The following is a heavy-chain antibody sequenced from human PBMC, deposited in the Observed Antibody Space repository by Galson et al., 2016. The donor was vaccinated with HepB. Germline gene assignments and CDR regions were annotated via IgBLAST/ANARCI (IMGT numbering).Heavy chain of an antibody. CDR2: TYYRSKWYN. D-gene: IGHD5-18*01. CDR3: ARDFGIQLWLGYMDV. Sequence: CAISGDSVPSNSAAWNWIRQSPSRGLEWLGRTYYRSKWYNDYAVYVKSRITINPDTSKNQFYLQMTYVTPEDTAVYHCARDFGIQLWLGYMDVWGKGTTGTVSS. J-gene: IGHJ6*03. CDR1: GDSVPSNSAA. V-gene: IGHV6-1*01.